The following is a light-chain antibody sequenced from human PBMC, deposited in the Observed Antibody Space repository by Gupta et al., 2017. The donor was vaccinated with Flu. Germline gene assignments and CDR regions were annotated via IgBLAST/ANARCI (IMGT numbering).Light chain of an antibody. CDR2: EVS. J-gene: IGLJ2*01. V-gene: IGLV2-14*01. Sequence: QSALTHPASVSGSPGPSITISCTGTSSDVGGYNYVSWYQQHPGKAPKLMIYEVSKRPSGVSNRFSGSKSGNTASRTIAGLQAEDEADYYCSSYTSSSTVVFGGGNKLTVL. CDR1: SSDVGGYNY. CDR3: SSYTSSSTVV.